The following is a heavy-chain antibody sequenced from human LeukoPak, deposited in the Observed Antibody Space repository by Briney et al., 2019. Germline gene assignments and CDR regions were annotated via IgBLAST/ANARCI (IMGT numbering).Heavy chain of an antibody. CDR2: ISYDGSNK. Sequence: GGSLRLSCAAPGFTFSSYAMHWVRQAPGKGLEWVAVISYDGSNKYYADSVKGRFTISRDNSKNTLYLQMNSLRAEDTAVYYCAREGDGSGSYYFDYWGQGTLVTVSS. CDR1: GFTFSSYA. J-gene: IGHJ4*02. V-gene: IGHV3-30-3*01. CDR3: AREGDGSGSYYFDY. D-gene: IGHD3-10*01.